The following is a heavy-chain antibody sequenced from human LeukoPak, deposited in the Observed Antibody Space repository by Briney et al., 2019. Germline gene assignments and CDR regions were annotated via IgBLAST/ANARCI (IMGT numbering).Heavy chain of an antibody. CDR2: MNPNSGNT. D-gene: IGHD4-17*01. CDR3: ARAFLTTVTTYVY. CDR1: GYTFTSYD. V-gene: IGHV1-8*01. J-gene: IGHJ4*01. Sequence: ASVKVSCKASGYTFTSYDINWVRQATGQGLEWMGWMNPNSGNTGYAQKFQGRVTMTRNTSISTAYMELSSLRSEDTAVYYCARAFLTTVTTYVYWGQEPWSPSPQ.